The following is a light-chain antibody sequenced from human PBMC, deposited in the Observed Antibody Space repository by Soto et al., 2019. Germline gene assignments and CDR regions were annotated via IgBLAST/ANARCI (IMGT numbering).Light chain of an antibody. J-gene: IGKJ1*01. Sequence: IVLTQSPGTLSLSPGERASVSCRASQSVSSDYLAWYQQKPGQAPRLLIYGASSRATGIPDRFSGSGSGTDFTLTISSLEPDDFAVYYCQQYGKSPLTFGQGTRVEIK. CDR2: GAS. CDR3: QQYGKSPLT. CDR1: QSVSSDY. V-gene: IGKV3-20*01.